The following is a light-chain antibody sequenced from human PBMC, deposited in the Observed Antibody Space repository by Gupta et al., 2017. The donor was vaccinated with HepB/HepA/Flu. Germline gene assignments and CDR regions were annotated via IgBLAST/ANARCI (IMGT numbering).Light chain of an antibody. J-gene: IGKJ1*01. V-gene: IGKV3-20*01. CDR3: HQYASSPRT. CDR1: QSVSSTY. Sequence: ELVLTQSPGTLSLSPGERVTLSCRASQSVSSTYLAWYQQKPGQAPRLLIHAASIRATGIPDRFSGSGSGTDFTLTISRLEPEDFGMYYCHQYASSPRTFGQGTKVEIK. CDR2: AAS.